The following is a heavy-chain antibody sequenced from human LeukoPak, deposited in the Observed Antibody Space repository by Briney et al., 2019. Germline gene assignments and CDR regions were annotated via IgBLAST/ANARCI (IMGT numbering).Heavy chain of an antibody. CDR1: GFTFSSYA. Sequence: GGSLRLSCAASGFTFSSYAMSWVRQAPGKGLEWVSAISGNGGSTYYADSVKGRFTISRDNSKNTLYLQMNSLRAEDTAVYYCAKDGDIAVAGNFDYWGQGTLVTVSS. J-gene: IGHJ4*02. CDR3: AKDGDIAVAGNFDY. CDR2: ISGNGGST. D-gene: IGHD6-19*01. V-gene: IGHV3-23*01.